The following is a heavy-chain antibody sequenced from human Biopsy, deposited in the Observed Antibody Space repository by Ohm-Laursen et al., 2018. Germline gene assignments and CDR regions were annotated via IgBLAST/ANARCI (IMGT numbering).Heavy chain of an antibody. V-gene: IGHV1-69*13. CDR2: VIPIFGTA. CDR3: ARDALGGGSYRFFY. Sequence: SEKASCKAYGRSFTNYAIRWARQAPGHGLEWQGGVIPIFGTANYAQKFQGRVTITADEWTSTAYMELSSLRSDDTAVYYCARDALGGGSYRFFYWGQGSLVAVSS. CDR1: GRSFTNYA. D-gene: IGHD1-26*01. J-gene: IGHJ4*02.